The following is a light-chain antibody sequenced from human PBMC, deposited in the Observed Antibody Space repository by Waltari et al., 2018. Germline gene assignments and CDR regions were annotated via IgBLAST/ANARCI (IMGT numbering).Light chain of an antibody. Sequence: QSALTQPRSVSGSPGQSVTIPCTGTRSDVGSSNSVSWYQQHPGKAPTLMIYDVTQRPSGVPHRFSGSKSGNTASLTISGLQPEDEADYYCSSYAGSYTWVFGGGTKLTVV. J-gene: IGLJ3*02. CDR1: RSDVGSSNS. V-gene: IGLV2-11*01. CDR3: SSYAGSYTWV. CDR2: DVT.